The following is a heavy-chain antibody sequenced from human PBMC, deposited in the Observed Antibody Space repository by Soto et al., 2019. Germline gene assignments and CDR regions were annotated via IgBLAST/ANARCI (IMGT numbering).Heavy chain of an antibody. CDR3: ARGGGWRSSWYLAY. Sequence: QVQLQESGPGLVKPSETLSLTCTVSGGSISSYYWSWIRQPPGKGLEWIGYIYYSGSTNYNPSLQGRGTISVDTSKNQFSLKLSSVTAADTAVYYCARGGGWRSSWYLAYWGQGTLVTVSS. V-gene: IGHV4-59*01. CDR1: GGSISSYY. D-gene: IGHD6-13*01. J-gene: IGHJ4*02. CDR2: IYYSGST.